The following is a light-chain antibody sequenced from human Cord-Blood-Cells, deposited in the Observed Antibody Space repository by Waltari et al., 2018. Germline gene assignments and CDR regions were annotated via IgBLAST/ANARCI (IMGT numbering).Light chain of an antibody. CDR2: DVS. CDR3: CSYAGSYTLV. CDR1: SSDVGGYNY. J-gene: IGLJ3*02. V-gene: IGLV2-11*01. Sequence: QSALTQPRSVSGSPGQSVTISCTGTSSDVGGYNYVSWYQQHPGKAPKLMNYDVSKRPSGVPYRFSGSNSGNTASLTIFGLQAEDEADYYCCSYAGSYTLVFGGGTKLTVL.